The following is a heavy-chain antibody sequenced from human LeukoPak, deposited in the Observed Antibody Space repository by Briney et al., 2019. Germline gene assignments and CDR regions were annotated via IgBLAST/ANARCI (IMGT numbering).Heavy chain of an antibody. J-gene: IGHJ3*02. Sequence: SETLSLTCTVSGGSISRSSYYWGWIRQSPGKGLESIGSIYYSDSGTMYYNPSLKSRVTMSADTSKNQFSLRVSSVTAADTAVYYCARRPPALGAFDIWGQGTMVSVSS. CDR1: GGSISRSSYY. V-gene: IGHV4-39*01. CDR2: IYYSDSGTM. CDR3: ARRPPALGAFDI.